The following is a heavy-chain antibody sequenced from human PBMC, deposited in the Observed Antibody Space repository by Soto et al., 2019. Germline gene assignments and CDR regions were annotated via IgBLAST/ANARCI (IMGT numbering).Heavy chain of an antibody. CDR2: IWYDGSNK. J-gene: IGHJ6*02. D-gene: IGHD6-13*01. CDR3: ARDLEHQLITSYYYAWDV. CDR1: GFTFSSYG. V-gene: IGHV3-33*01. Sequence: PGGSLRLSXAASGFTFSSYGMHWVRQAPGKGLEWVAVIWYDGSNKFYADSVKGRFTISRDNSENTLYLQMNSLRAEDTAVYYCARDLEHQLITSYYYAWDVWGQGTTVTVSS.